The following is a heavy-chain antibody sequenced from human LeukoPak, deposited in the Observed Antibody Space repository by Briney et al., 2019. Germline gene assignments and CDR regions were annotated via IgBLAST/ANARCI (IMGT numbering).Heavy chain of an antibody. D-gene: IGHD6-19*01. CDR2: ISGSGGST. V-gene: IGHV3-23*01. CDR3: AKGLGPIAVAECDY. Sequence: GGSLRLSCAASGFTFSSYAMSWVRQAPGKGVEWVSAISGSGGSTYYADSVKGRFTISRDNSKNTLYLQMNSLRAEDTAVYYCAKGLGPIAVAECDYWGQGTLVTVSS. CDR1: GFTFSSYA. J-gene: IGHJ4*02.